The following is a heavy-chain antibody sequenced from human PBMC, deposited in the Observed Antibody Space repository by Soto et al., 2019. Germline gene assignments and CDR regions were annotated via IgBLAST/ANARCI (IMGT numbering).Heavy chain of an antibody. J-gene: IGHJ4*02. CDR1: GFTFSSYA. D-gene: IGHD3-22*01. CDR2: ISGSGGST. V-gene: IGHV3-23*01. CDR3: AKAYADTYYYDSSGYYADD. Sequence: GWSLRLSCAASGFTFSSYAMSWVRQAPGKGLEWVSAISGSGGSTYYADSVKGRFTISRDNSKNTLYLQMNSLRAEDTAVYYCAKAYADTYYYDSSGYYADDWGQGTLVTVSS.